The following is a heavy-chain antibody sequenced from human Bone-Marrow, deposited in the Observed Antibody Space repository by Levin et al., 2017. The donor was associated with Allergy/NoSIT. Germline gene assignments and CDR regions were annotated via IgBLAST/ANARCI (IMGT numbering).Heavy chain of an antibody. CDR1: GFTFSSYW. J-gene: IGHJ4*02. Sequence: PGGSLRLSCAASGFTFSSYWMHWVRQAPGKGLVWVSRINSDGSSTSYADSVKGRFTISRDNAKNTLYLQMNSLRAEDTAVYYCASVARFLEWLLFDYWGQGTLVTVSS. V-gene: IGHV3-74*01. CDR2: INSDGSST. D-gene: IGHD3-3*01. CDR3: ASVARFLEWLLFDY.